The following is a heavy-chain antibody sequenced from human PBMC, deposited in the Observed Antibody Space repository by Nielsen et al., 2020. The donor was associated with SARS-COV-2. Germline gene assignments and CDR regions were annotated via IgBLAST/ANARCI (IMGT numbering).Heavy chain of an antibody. D-gene: IGHD3-3*01. J-gene: IGHJ4*02. Sequence: GSLRLSCAASGFTFDDYAMHWVRQVPGKGLEWIAYIYDSGNTNYNPSLKSRVTISVDTSRNQFSLKLTSVTAADTAVYYCARGSDEGLALWGQGTLVSVSS. CDR2: IYDSGNT. V-gene: IGHV4-59*01. CDR3: ARGSDEGLAL. CDR1: GFTFDDYA.